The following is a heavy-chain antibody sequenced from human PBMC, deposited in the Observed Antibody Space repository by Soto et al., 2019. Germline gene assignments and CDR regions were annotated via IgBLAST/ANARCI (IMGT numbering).Heavy chain of an antibody. CDR2: ISGSGDTT. J-gene: IGHJ3*01. V-gene: IGHV3-23*01. Sequence: GGSLRLSCAASGFTFNNYGMNWVRQAPGKGLEWVSGISGSGDTTYYADSVKGRVTISRDNSKNTVFLQMNSLTTEDTAVYYCVTGWYWGALDVWGQGAMVTVSS. D-gene: IGHD6-19*01. CDR1: GFTFNNYG. CDR3: VTGWYWGALDV.